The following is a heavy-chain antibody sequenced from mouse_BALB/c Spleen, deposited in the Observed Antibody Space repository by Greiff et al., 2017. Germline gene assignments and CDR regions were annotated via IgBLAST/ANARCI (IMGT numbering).Heavy chain of an antibody. V-gene: IGHV1-7*01. J-gene: IGHJ3*01. D-gene: IGHD1-2*01. CDR2: INPSTGYT. CDR3: ARSTATGFAY. CDR1: GYTFTSYW. Sequence: VQLQQSGAELAKPGASVKMSCKASGYTFTSYWMHWVKQRPGQGLEWIGYINPSTGYTEYNQKFKDKATLTADKSSSTAYMQLSSLTSEDSAVYYCARSTATGFAYWGQGTLVTVSA.